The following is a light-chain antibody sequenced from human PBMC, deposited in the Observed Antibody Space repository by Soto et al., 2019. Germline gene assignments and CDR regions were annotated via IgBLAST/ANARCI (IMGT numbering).Light chain of an antibody. CDR2: LAS. Sequence: DIQLTQSPSFLSASVGDRVTITCRASQGITNCLAWYQQEPGKAPKLLIYLASTLQSGVPSRFSGSGSGTEFTLTISSLQPEDFATYYCQQVDSFPVTFGQGTRLEIK. V-gene: IGKV1-9*01. J-gene: IGKJ5*01. CDR3: QQVDSFPVT. CDR1: QGITNC.